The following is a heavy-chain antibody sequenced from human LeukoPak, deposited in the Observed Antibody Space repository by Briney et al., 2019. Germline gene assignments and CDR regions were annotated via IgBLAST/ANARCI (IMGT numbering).Heavy chain of an antibody. CDR1: GGTFSSYA. D-gene: IGHD6-13*01. V-gene: IGHV1-69*04. J-gene: IGHJ4*02. Sequence: SVKVSCKASGGTFSSYAISWVRQAPGQGLEWMGRIIPILGIANYAQKSQGRVTITADKSTSTAYMELSSLRSEDTAVYYCARSSSSWYLSDWGQGTLVTVSS. CDR2: IIPILGIA. CDR3: ARSSSSWYLSD.